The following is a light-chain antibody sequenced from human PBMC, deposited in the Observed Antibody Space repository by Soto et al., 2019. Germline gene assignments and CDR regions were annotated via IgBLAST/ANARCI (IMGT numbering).Light chain of an antibody. V-gene: IGKV3-20*01. CDR1: QSLRNNY. CDR2: SAS. Sequence: DIVLTQSPGTLSLSPGERATLSSRARQSLRNNYLAWYQHKPGQTPRLLIQSASSRATGIPDRFSGSGSGTDFTLTNSRREPEDFAMYYCQPVNCSPLTFGGGTKVEIK. J-gene: IGKJ4*01. CDR3: QPVNCSPLT.